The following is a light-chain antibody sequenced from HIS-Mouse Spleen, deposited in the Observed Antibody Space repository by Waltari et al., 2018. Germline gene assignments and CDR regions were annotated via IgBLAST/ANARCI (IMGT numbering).Light chain of an antibody. CDR1: QSVLYSSNNKNY. CDR2: WAS. J-gene: IGKJ2*01. V-gene: IGKV4-1*01. CDR3: QQYYSTPYT. Sequence: DIVLTQSPHSLAVSLVQRATIHSQSSQSVLYSSNNKNYLAWYQQKPGQPPKLPIYWASTRESGVPDRFSGSGSGTDFTLTISSLQAEDVAVYYCQQYYSTPYTFGQGTKLEIK.